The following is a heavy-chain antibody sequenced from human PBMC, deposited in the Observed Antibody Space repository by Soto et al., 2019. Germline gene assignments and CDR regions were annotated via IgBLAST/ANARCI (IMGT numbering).Heavy chain of an antibody. CDR1: GFTFSSYA. V-gene: IGHV3-23*01. CDR3: AKDEYYGSGSYYDFDY. CDR2: ISGSGGST. Sequence: GGSLRLSCAASGFTFSSYAMSWVRQAPGKGLEWVSAISGSGGSTYYADSVKGRFTISRDNSKNTLYLQMNSLRAEDTAVYYGAKDEYYGSGSYYDFDYWGQGTLVTVSS. J-gene: IGHJ4*02. D-gene: IGHD3-10*01.